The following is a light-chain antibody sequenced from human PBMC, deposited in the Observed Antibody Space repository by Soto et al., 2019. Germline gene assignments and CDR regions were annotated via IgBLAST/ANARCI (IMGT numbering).Light chain of an antibody. CDR2: GAS. CDR3: QQYGSSPRT. CDR1: QSVSSN. J-gene: IGKJ1*01. V-gene: IGKV3-20*01. Sequence: EIVMTQSPATLSVSPGGRATLSCRASQSVSSNLAWYQQKPGQAPRLLIYGASTRATAIPDRFSGSGSGTDFTLTISRLEPEDFAVYYCQQYGSSPRTFGQGTKVDIK.